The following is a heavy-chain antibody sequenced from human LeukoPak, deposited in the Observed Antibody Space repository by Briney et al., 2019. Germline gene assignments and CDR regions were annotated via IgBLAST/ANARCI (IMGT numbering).Heavy chain of an antibody. CDR3: AKDLLRGATDIDY. CDR1: GFTFSSYG. Sequence: PGRSLRLSCAASGFTFSSYGFHWVRQTPGKGLEWVAVIWYDGSNKYYADSVKGRFTISRDNSKNTLYLQMNSLRAEDTAVYYCAKDLLRGATDIDYWGQGTLVTVSS. CDR2: IWYDGSNK. V-gene: IGHV3-33*06. D-gene: IGHD3-9*01. J-gene: IGHJ4*02.